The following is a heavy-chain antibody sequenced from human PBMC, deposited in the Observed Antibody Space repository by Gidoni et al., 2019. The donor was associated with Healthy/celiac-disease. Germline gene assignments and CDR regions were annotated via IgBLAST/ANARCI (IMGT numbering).Heavy chain of an antibody. Sequence: EVQLVESGGGLVKPGRSLRLSCTASGFTFGDYAMRWFRQAPGKRLEWVGFIRSKAYGGTTEYAASVKGRFTISRDDSKSIAYLQMNSLKTEDTAVYYCTRKVGTYFDYWGQGTLVTVSS. D-gene: IGHD1-26*01. CDR2: IRSKAYGGTT. CDR1: GFTFGDYA. V-gene: IGHV3-49*05. CDR3: TRKVGTYFDY. J-gene: IGHJ4*02.